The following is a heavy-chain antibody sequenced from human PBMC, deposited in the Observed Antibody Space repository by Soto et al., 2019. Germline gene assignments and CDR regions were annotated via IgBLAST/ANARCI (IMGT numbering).Heavy chain of an antibody. CDR3: ARVFGSIDY. Sequence: QVQLVQSGAEVKKPGASVKVSCKASGYTFTSYDINWVRQATGQGLEWMGRMNPNSGYTGHAQKFQGRVTMTRDTSTSTAYMELSSLRSEDTAVYYCARVFGSIDYWGQGTLVTVSS. D-gene: IGHD2-21*01. V-gene: IGHV1-8*01. CDR1: GYTFTSYD. J-gene: IGHJ4*02. CDR2: MNPNSGYT.